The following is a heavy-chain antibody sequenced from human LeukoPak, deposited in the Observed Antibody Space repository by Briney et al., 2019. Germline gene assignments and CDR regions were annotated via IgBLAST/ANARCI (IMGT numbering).Heavy chain of an antibody. CDR2: IKSKTDGGTT. J-gene: IGHJ3*02. Sequence: PGGSLRLSCAASGFTFSNAWMSWVRQAPGKGLEWVGLIKSKTDGGTTDYAAPLKGRFTISRDDSKNTLFLQMNSLKTEDTAVYYCTTVDYGDAFDIWGQGTMVTVSS. D-gene: IGHD4-17*01. CDR3: TTVDYGDAFDI. CDR1: GFTFSNAW. V-gene: IGHV3-15*01.